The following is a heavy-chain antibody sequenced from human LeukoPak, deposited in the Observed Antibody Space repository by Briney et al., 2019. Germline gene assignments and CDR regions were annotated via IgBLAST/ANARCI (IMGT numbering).Heavy chain of an antibody. CDR2: ISGSGTI. Sequence: PSETLSLTCTVSGGSINSYWSWIRQPAGKGLEWIGRISGSGTITYNPALQSRLSISIDTSKNQFSLKLMSVTAADTAVYYCARDSGTTGEVKFDPWGQGTLVTVST. V-gene: IGHV4-4*07. CDR3: ARDSGTTGEVKFDP. J-gene: IGHJ5*02. CDR1: GGSINSY. D-gene: IGHD3-10*01.